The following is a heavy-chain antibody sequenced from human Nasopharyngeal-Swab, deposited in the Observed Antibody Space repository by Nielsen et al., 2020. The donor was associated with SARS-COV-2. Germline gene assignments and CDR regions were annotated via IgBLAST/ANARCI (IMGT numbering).Heavy chain of an antibody. V-gene: IGHV4-59*08. J-gene: IGHJ5*02. CDR3: AAPMMTTVVT. CDR2: IYYSGST. Sequence: RQAPGKGLEWLGYIYYSGSTNYNPSLKSRVTISVDTSKNQFSLKLSSVTAADTAVYYCAAPMMTTVVTWGQGTLVTVSS. D-gene: IGHD4-23*01.